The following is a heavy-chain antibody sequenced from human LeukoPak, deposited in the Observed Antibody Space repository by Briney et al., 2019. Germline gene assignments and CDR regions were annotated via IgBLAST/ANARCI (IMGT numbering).Heavy chain of an antibody. V-gene: IGHV4-61*03. J-gene: IGHJ4*02. CDR2: IYYIGTT. Sequence: SETLSLTCTVSAGSVSSGNYYWHWIRQPPGEGLEWIGFIYYIGTTNYNPSLKSRVTISVDTSKNHFSLKLTSVTAADTAVYYCAGAYGPNSPLYWGQGTLVTVSS. CDR3: AGAYGPNSPLY. CDR1: AGSVSSGNYY. D-gene: IGHD4-23*01.